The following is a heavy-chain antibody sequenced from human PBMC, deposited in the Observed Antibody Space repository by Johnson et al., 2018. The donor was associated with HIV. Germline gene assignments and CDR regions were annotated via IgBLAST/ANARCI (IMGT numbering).Heavy chain of an antibody. D-gene: IGHD6-13*01. CDR1: GFTFDDYA. CDR2: ISWNGDNI. CDR3: AKDKWSSSWYVAFDL. J-gene: IGHJ3*01. V-gene: IGHV3-9*01. Sequence: LVESGGGLVQPGRSLRLSCAASGFTFDDYAMHWVRQVPGKGLEWVSGISWNGDNIVYAESVRGRFTISRDNAKNSLYLQMNSLRPEDTALYYCAKDKWSSSWYVAFDLWGQGTMVTVSS.